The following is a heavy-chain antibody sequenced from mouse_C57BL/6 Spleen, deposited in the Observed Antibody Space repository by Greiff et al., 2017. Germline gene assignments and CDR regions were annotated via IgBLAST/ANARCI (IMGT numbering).Heavy chain of an antibody. J-gene: IGHJ3*01. CDR2: ISYDGSN. CDR1: GYSITSGYY. CDR3: ARGIYDGYYGGAY. Sequence: EVQLQESGPGLVKPSQSLSLTCSVTGYSITSGYYWNWIRQFPGNKLEWMGYISYDGSNNYNPSLKNRISITRDTSKNQFFLKLNSVTTEDTATDYCARGIYDGYYGGAYWGQGTLVTVSA. V-gene: IGHV3-6*01. D-gene: IGHD2-3*01.